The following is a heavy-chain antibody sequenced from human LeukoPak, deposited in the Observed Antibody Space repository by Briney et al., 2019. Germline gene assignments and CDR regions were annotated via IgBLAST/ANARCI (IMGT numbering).Heavy chain of an antibody. CDR1: GYTFTVYY. CDR2: INPNSGGT. CDR3: ARGGVVLPESIAVAPSWY. V-gene: IGHV1-2*02. D-gene: IGHD6-19*01. J-gene: IGHJ4*02. Sequence: ASVKVSCKASGYTFTVYYMHWVRQAPGQGLEWMGWINPNSGGTNYAQKFQGRVTMTRDTSISTAYMELSSLRSDDTTVYYCARGGVVLPESIAVAPSWYWGEGTLVTVSS.